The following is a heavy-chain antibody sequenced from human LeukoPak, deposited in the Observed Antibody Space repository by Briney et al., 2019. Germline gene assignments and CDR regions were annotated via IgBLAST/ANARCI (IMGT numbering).Heavy chain of an antibody. CDR3: AKEGSNWDVDY. Sequence: NKFYIDFVKGRFTVSRDISKNTLYLQMNSPRAEDTAVYYCAKEGSNWDVDYWGQGTLVTVSS. V-gene: IGHV3-33*06. J-gene: IGHJ4*02. D-gene: IGHD1-1*01. CDR2: NK.